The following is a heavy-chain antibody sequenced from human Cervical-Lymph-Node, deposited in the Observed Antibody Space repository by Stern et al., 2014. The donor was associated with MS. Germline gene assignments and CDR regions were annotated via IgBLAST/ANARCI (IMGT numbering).Heavy chain of an antibody. J-gene: IGHJ4*02. CDR3: ALIVRGVLKN. CDR2: IYWDDDK. D-gene: IGHD3-10*01. Sequence: ESGPTLVKPTQTLTLTCTFSGFSLSTTGVGVGWIRQPPGKATEWLALIYWDDDKRYSPSLRSRLTITKDTSKSQVVLTMSNMDPVDTGTHYCALIVRGVLKNWGQGTLVTVSS. V-gene: IGHV2-5*02. CDR1: GFSLSTTGVG.